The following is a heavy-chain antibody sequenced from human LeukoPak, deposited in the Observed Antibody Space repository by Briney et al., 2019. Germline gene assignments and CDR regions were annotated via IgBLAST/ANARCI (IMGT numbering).Heavy chain of an antibody. CDR2: IKQDGSEK. J-gene: IGHJ4*02. CDR3: ARVYSGYYNYFDY. D-gene: IGHD5-12*01. Sequence: GGSLRLSCAASGFTFSSYWMSWVRQAPGKGLEWVANIKQDGSEKYYVDSVKGRFTISRDNAKNSLYLQMNCLRAEDTAVYYCARVYSGYYNYFDYWGQGTLVTVSS. CDR1: GFTFSSYW. V-gene: IGHV3-7*04.